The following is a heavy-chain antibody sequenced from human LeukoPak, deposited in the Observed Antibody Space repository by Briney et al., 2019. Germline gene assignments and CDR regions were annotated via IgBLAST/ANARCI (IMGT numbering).Heavy chain of an antibody. CDR1: GGTFISYA. Sequence: ASVKISCKASGGTFISYAISWVRQAPGQGLEWMGGIIPIFGTANYAQKFQGRATITTDESTSTAYMELSSLRSEDTAVYYCASQTGSQLPRVYYYYYYMDVWGKGTTVTVSS. CDR3: ASQTGSQLPRVYYYYYYMDV. V-gene: IGHV1-69*05. J-gene: IGHJ6*03. CDR2: IIPIFGTA. D-gene: IGHD1-14*01.